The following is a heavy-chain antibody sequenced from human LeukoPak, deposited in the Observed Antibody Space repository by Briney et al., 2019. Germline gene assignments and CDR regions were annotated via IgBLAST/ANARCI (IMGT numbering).Heavy chain of an antibody. V-gene: IGHV1-2*02. D-gene: IGHD6-6*01. Sequence: ASVKVSCKASGYTFTGYYMHWVRQAPGQGLEWMGWINPNSGGTNYAQKFQGRVTMTRDTSISTAYMELSRLRSDDTAVYYCARVPSSIAARPDYWGQGTLVTVSS. CDR2: INPNSGGT. CDR3: ARVPSSIAARPDY. J-gene: IGHJ4*02. CDR1: GYTFTGYY.